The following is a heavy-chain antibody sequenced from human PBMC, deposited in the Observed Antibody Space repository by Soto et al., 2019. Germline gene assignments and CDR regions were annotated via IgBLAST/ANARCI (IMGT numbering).Heavy chain of an antibody. CDR1: GFTFSTYA. D-gene: IGHD4-17*01. CDR3: AKDGYGDRPYYFDY. Sequence: EVQLLESGGGLVQPGGSLRLSCAASGFTFSTYALNWVRQAPGKGLEWVSAIGGRGGSTYFADSMKGRFSISRDSSKNTLYLQMNSLRAEDTAVYYCAKDGYGDRPYYFDYWGQGTLVTVSS. J-gene: IGHJ4*02. V-gene: IGHV3-23*01. CDR2: IGGRGGST.